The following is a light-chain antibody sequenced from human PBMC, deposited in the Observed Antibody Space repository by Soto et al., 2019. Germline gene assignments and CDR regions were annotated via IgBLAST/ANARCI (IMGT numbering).Light chain of an antibody. CDR1: QSISSW. J-gene: IGKJ1*01. Sequence: DIQMPQSPSTLSASVGDSVTITGRASQSISSWLAWYQQKPGKAPKLLIYDASSLESGVPSRFSGSGSGTEFTLTISSLQPDDFATYYCQQYNSYSGTFGQGTKVDIK. CDR2: DAS. CDR3: QQYNSYSGT. V-gene: IGKV1-5*01.